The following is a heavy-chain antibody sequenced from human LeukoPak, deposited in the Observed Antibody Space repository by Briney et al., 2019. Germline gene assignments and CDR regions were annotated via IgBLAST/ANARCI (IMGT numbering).Heavy chain of an antibody. CDR2: IYYSGTT. V-gene: IGHV4-38-2*02. CDR1: GHSISSGYY. D-gene: IGHD1-26*01. Sequence: SETLSLTCTVSGHSISSGYYWGWIRQPPGKGLEWIATIYYSGTTYYNPSLKSRVTISVDTPRNQFSLKLSSVTAADTAVYYCAGRLGGSPDVFDVWGQGTVVTVSS. J-gene: IGHJ3*01. CDR3: AGRLGGSPDVFDV.